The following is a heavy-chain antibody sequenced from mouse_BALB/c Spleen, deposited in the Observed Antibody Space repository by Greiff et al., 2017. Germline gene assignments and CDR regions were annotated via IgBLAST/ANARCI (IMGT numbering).Heavy chain of an antibody. CDR2: IDPANGNT. CDR3: ARYEGHAMDY. D-gene: IGHD2-3*01. J-gene: IGHJ4*01. Sequence: VQLKESGAELVKPGASVKLSCTASGFNIKDTYMHWVKQRPEQGLEWIGRIDPANGNTKYDPKFQGTATITADTSSNTAYLQLRSLTSEDTAVYYSARYEGHAMDYWGQGTSVTVSS. V-gene: IGHV14-3*02. CDR1: GFNIKDTY.